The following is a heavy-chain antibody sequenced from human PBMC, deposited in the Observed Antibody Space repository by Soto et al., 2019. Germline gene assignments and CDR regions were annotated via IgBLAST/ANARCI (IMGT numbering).Heavy chain of an antibody. J-gene: IGHJ4*02. D-gene: IGHD1-7*01. CDR2: SSATGAGT. Sequence: GGSLRLSCAASGFTFSRYGMTWVRQAPGKGLEWVSFSSATGAGTYYADSVKGRFTISRDNSKNTLYLQMTSLRADDTAVFYCAKDRRAGGNYGFYSDFWVQGALVTVSS. CDR1: GFTFSRYG. V-gene: IGHV3-23*01. CDR3: AKDRRAGGNYGFYSDF.